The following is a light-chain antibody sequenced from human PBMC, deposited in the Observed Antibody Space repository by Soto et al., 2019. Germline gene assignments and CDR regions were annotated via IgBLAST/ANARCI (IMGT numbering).Light chain of an antibody. CDR1: SSDVGGYNY. CDR2: DVS. CDR3: SSYTSSSTLV. J-gene: IGLJ2*01. Sequence: QSALTQPASVSGSPGQSITISCTGTSSDVGGYNYVSWSQQYPGKAPKLMIYDVSNRPSGVSNRFSGSKSGNTASLTISGLQAEDEDDYSCSSYTSSSTLVFGGGTKLTVL. V-gene: IGLV2-14*01.